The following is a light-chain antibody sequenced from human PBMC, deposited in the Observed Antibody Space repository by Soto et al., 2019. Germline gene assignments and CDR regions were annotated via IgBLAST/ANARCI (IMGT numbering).Light chain of an antibody. J-gene: IGKJ3*01. CDR1: QSVSSSY. CDR3: QQYGSSLFT. V-gene: IGKV3-20*01. Sequence: EIVLTQSPGTLSLSPGERATLSCRASQSVSSSYLARYQQKPGQAPWHLIYGASSRATGIPDRISGSGSGTDFALTISRLEPEDFAVYYCQQYGSSLFTFGPGTKGDIK. CDR2: GAS.